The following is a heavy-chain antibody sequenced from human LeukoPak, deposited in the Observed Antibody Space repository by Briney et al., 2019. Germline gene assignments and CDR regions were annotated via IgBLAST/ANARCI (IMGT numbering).Heavy chain of an antibody. J-gene: IGHJ4*02. CDR1: GYTFTSYG. D-gene: IGHD3-9*01. V-gene: IGHV1-18*01. CDR3: ARVNIYDILTGYDDY. CDR2: ISAYNGNT. Sequence: ASVKVSCKASGYTFTSYGISWVRQAPGQGLEWMGWISAYNGNTNYAQKLQGRVTMTTDTSTSTAYMELRSLRSDDTAVYYCARVNIYDILTGYDDYWGQGTLVTVSS.